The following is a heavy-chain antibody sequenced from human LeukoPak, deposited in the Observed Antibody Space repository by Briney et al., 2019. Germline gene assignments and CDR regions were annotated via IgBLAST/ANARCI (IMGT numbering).Heavy chain of an antibody. CDR2: INQAGSDR. Sequence: PGGSLTLSCEVSGFGFSTYWMNWVRQAPGKGLEWVANINQAGSDRYYVDSVKGRFTISRDNAKNSLYLQMNSLRAEDTAVHYCGRGDPDYWGQGTLVTVSS. V-gene: IGHV3-7*01. CDR3: GRGDPDY. J-gene: IGHJ4*02. CDR1: GFGFSTYW.